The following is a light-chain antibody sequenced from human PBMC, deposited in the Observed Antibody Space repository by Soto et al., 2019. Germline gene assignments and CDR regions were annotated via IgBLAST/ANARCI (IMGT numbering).Light chain of an antibody. CDR1: LTVSRN. CDR3: QQYINWPPWT. J-gene: IGKJ1*01. Sequence: ETVMTQSPGTLSVAPGERATLSCRASLTVSRNLAWYQQKPGQAPRLLIYGASTRATGIPDRSSGSGAGTGSTPTISTLQAEDSAIAYDQQYINWPPWTFGQGTRVDIK. V-gene: IGKV3-15*01. CDR2: GAS.